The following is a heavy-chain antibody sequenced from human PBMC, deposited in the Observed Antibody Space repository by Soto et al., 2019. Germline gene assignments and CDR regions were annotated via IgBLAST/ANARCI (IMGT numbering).Heavy chain of an antibody. CDR2: IYYSGTT. CDR1: GYSISSSNW. CDR3: ARREIQGPIDY. V-gene: IGHV4-28*01. D-gene: IGHD1-26*01. J-gene: IGHJ4*02. Sequence: QVQLQGSGPGLGKPSDTLSLTCAVSGYSISSSNWWGWIRQPPGKGLEWIGYIYYSGTTYYNPSLKSRVTMSVDTSKNQFSLKLTSVTAVDTAVYYCARREIQGPIDYWGQGTLVTVSS.